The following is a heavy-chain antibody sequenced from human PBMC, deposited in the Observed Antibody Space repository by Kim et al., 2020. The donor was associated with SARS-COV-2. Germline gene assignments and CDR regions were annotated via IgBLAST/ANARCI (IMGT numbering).Heavy chain of an antibody. CDR2: INPSGGST. V-gene: IGHV1-46*01. Sequence: ASVKVSCKASGYTFTSYYMHWVRQAPGQGLEWMGIINPSGGSTSYAQKFQGRVTMTRDTSTSTVYMELSSLRSEDTAVYYCARDLGPGSYYYGSRPIDYWAQEPLVTVSS. CDR3: ARDLGPGSYYYGSRPIDY. CDR1: GYTFTSYY. J-gene: IGHJ4*02. D-gene: IGHD3-10*01.